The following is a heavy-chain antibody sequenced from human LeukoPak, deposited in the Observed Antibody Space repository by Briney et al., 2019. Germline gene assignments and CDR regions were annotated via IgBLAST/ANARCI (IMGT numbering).Heavy chain of an antibody. D-gene: IGHD3-22*01. J-gene: IGHJ6*03. CDR2: IYYSGST. CDR3: ARSGGDYYDSSGPYYYYYYMDV. V-gene: IGHV4-39*07. CDR1: GGSISSSSYY. Sequence: PSETLSLTCTVSGGSISSSSYYWGWIRQPPGKGLEWIGSIYYSGSTYYNPSLKSRVTISVDTSKNQFSLKLSSVTAADTAVYYCARSGGDYYDSSGPYYYYYYMDVWGKGTTVTVSS.